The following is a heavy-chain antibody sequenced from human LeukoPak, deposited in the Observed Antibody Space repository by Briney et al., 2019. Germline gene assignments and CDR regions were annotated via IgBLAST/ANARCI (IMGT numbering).Heavy chain of an antibody. V-gene: IGHV1-18*01. CDR3: ARGEDSSGYYSTLYYYYGMDV. CDR1: GYTFTSYG. J-gene: IGHJ6*02. Sequence: ASVKVSCKASGYTFTSYGISWVRQAPGQGLEWMGWISAYNGNTNYAQKLQGRVTMTTDTSTSTAYMELRSLRYDDTAVYYCARGEDSSGYYSTLYYYYGMDVWGQGTTVTVSS. CDR2: ISAYNGNT. D-gene: IGHD3-22*01.